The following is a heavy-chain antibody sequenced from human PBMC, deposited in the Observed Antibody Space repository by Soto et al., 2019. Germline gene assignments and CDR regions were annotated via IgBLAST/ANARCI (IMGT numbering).Heavy chain of an antibody. J-gene: IGHJ1*01. Sequence: EVQLVESGGVVVQPGGSLRLSCAASGFTFDDYTMHWVRQAPGKGLEWVSLISWDGGSTYYADSVKGRFTISRDNSKNSLYLQMNSLRTEDTALYYCAKDTGYYDSSGYRWEYFQHWGQGTLVTVSS. CDR2: ISWDGGST. CDR3: AKDTGYYDSSGYRWEYFQH. D-gene: IGHD3-22*01. CDR1: GFTFDDYT. V-gene: IGHV3-43*01.